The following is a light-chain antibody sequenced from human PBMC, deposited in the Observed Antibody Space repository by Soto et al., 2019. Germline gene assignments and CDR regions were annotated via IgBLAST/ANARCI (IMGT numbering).Light chain of an antibody. J-gene: IGLJ2*01. CDR2: DTF. CDR1: TGPVSSGHY. V-gene: IGLV7-46*01. CDR3: LLSFNTILV. Sequence: QAVVTQEPSLTVSPGGTVTLTCGSSTGPVSSGHYVYWFQQKPGQAPRTLIYDTFNTHSWTPARFSGSLLGGKAALTLSGAQPEDGADYFCLLSFNTILVFGGGTKVTVL.